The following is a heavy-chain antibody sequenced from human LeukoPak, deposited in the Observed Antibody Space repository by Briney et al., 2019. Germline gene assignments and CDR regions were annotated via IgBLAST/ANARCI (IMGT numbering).Heavy chain of an antibody. V-gene: IGHV1-2*02. J-gene: IGHJ3*02. CDR1: GYTFTGYY. Sequence: ASVKVSCKASGYTFTGYYMHWVRQAPGQGLEWRGWINPNSGGTNYAQKFQGRVTMTRDTSIGTAYMELSRLTFDDTAVYYCARDLDIVVVPATMMDDGFDIWGQGTMVTVSS. CDR3: ARDLDIVVVPATMMDDGFDI. D-gene: IGHD2-2*01. CDR2: INPNSGGT.